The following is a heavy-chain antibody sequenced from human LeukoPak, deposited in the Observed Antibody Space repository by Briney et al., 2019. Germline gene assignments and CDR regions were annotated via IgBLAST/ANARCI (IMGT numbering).Heavy chain of an antibody. D-gene: IGHD1-14*01. CDR3: ATSRPPTTPFDH. CDR1: GGSISSSSYY. CDR2: IYYSGST. J-gene: IGHJ4*02. Sequence: SETLSLTCTVSGGSISSSSYYWGWIRQPPGKGLEWIGSIYYSGSTYYNPSLKSRVTISVDTSKNQFSLKMRSVTAADTAVYYCATSRPPTTPFDHWGQGVLVIVSS. V-gene: IGHV4-39*07.